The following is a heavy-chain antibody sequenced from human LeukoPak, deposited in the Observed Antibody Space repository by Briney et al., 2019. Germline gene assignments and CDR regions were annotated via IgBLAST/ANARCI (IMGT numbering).Heavy chain of an antibody. V-gene: IGHV1-18*01. J-gene: IGHJ4*02. CDR2: ISAYNGNT. Sequence: ASVKVSCKASGYTFTSYGISWVRQAPGQGLEWMGWISAYNGNTNYAQKLQGRVTMTTDTSTSTAYMELRSLRSDDTAVYYCARVLGRYCSGGSCYYFDYWGQGTLVTVSS. CDR1: GYTFTSYG. D-gene: IGHD2-15*01. CDR3: ARVLGRYCSGGSCYYFDY.